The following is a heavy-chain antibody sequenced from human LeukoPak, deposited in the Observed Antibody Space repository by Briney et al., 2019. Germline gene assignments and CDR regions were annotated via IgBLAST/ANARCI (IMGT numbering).Heavy chain of an antibody. CDR3: ARVAPYCGGDCNFDY. CDR2: ISAYNGNT. D-gene: IGHD2-21*02. V-gene: IGHV1-18*01. CDR1: GGTFSSYA. J-gene: IGHJ4*02. Sequence: ASVKVSCKASGGTFSSYAISWVRQAPGRGLEWMGWISAYNGNTNYAQNLQGRVTMTTDTVTNTAYMELKTLRSDDTAVYYCARVAPYCGGDCNFDYWGQGTLVTVSS.